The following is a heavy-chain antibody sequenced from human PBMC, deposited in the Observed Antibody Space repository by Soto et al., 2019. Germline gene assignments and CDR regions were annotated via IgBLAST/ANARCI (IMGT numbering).Heavy chain of an antibody. J-gene: IGHJ4*02. CDR2: IYYSGST. CDR3: ARTFSGYSSGWHGY. D-gene: IGHD6-19*01. CDR1: GGSISSSSYY. V-gene: IGHV4-39*01. Sequence: LSLTCTVSGGSISSSSYYWGWIRQPPGKGLEWIGSIYYSGSTYYNPSLKSRVTISVDTSKNQFSLKLSSVTAADTAVYYCARTFSGYSSGWHGYWGQGTLVTVAS.